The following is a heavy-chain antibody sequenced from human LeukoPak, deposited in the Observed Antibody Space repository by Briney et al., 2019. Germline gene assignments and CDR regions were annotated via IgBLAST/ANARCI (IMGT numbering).Heavy chain of an antibody. CDR2: ISGSGGST. CDR3: AKATRGSSGYYSHY. Sequence: GGSLRLSCAASGFTFSSYAMSWVRQAPGKGLEWVSAISGSGGSTYYADSVKGRFTISRDNSKNTLYLQMNSLRAEGTAVYYCAKATRGSSGYYSHYWGQGTLVTVSS. D-gene: IGHD3-22*01. V-gene: IGHV3-23*01. CDR1: GFTFSSYA. J-gene: IGHJ4*02.